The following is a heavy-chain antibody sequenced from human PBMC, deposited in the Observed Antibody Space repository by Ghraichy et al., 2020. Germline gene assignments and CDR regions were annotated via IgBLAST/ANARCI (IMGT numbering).Heavy chain of an antibody. V-gene: IGHV3-23*01. CDR3: AKGGSVAVAGSWYFQH. CDR1: GFTFSSYA. CDR2: ISGSGGST. J-gene: IGHJ1*01. Sequence: GGSLRLSCAASGFTFSSYAMSWVRQAPGKGLEWVSAISGSGGSTYYADSVKGRFTISRDNSKNTLYLQMNSLRAEDTAVYYCAKGGSVAVAGSWYFQHWGQGTLVTVSS. D-gene: IGHD6-19*01.